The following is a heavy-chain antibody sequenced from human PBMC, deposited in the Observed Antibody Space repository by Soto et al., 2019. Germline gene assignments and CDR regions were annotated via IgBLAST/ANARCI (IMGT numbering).Heavy chain of an antibody. CDR2: ISSSGSTI. CDR1: GFTFSSYE. J-gene: IGHJ3*02. D-gene: IGHD4-17*01. Sequence: GGSLRLSCAASGFTFSSYEMNWVRQAPGKGLEWVSYISSSGSTIYYADSVKGRFTISRDNAKNSLYLQMNSLRAEDTAVYYCARDSYGDYVNDAFDICGQGTMVTVSS. V-gene: IGHV3-48*03. CDR3: ARDSYGDYVNDAFDI.